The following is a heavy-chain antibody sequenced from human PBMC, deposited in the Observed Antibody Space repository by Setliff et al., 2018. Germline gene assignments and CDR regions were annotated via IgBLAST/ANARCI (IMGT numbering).Heavy chain of an antibody. Sequence: GSLRLSCAASGFTFSSYAMHWVRQAPGKGLEWVAVISYDGSNKYHADSVKGRFTISRDNSKNTLYLQMNSLRAEDTAVYYCASGWYGSGSYYNESGYWGQGTLVTVSS. J-gene: IGHJ4*02. V-gene: IGHV3-30-3*01. CDR2: ISYDGSNK. CDR3: ASGWYGSGSYYNESGY. D-gene: IGHD3-10*01. CDR1: GFTFSSYA.